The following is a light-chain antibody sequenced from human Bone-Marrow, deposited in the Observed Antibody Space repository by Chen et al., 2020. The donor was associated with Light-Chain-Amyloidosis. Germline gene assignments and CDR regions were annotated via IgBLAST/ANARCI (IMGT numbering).Light chain of an antibody. CDR2: EVT. CDR1: GSDVGGVNH. V-gene: IGLV2-14*01. J-gene: IGLJ1*01. Sequence: QSALGQPASESGIAGGPRNISCPGTGSDVGGVNHVSWYQQHPDKAPKLMIYEVTNRPSWVPDRFSGSKSYNTASLTISGLQTEDEADYFCSSYTITNTLVFGSGTRVTVL. CDR3: SSYTITNTLV.